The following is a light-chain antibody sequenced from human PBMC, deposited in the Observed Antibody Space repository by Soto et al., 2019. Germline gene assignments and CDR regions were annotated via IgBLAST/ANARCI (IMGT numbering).Light chain of an antibody. CDR1: QDISNY. CDR3: QKCSRAPPWT. Sequence: DIQMTQSPSSLSASVGDRVTITCRASQDISNYLAWYQQKPGKVPKVLIYAASTLQSGVPSRFSCRGSGTDFTLTISSLQPEDVATEYWQKCSRAPPWTFGQGTKVEIK. V-gene: IGKV1-27*01. J-gene: IGKJ1*01. CDR2: AAS.